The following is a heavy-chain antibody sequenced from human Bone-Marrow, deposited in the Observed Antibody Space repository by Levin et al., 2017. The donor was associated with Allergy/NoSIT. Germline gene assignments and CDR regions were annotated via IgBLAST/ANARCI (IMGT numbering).Heavy chain of an antibody. D-gene: IGHD6-13*01. Sequence: KTSETLSLTCTVSGGSISSENHFWSWIRQPPGKGLEWIAYIHHSGNTYYNPSLKSPVTISIDTSKNQFSLVLSSVTAADTAIYYCAREVNLAADSDAFDSWGQGTMVTVSS. V-gene: IGHV4-30-4*08. CDR2: IHHSGNT. CDR3: AREVNLAADSDAFDS. CDR1: GGSISSENHF. J-gene: IGHJ3*02.